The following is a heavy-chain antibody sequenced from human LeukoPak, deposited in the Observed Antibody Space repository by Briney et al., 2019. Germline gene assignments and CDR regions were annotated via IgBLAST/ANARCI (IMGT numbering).Heavy chain of an antibody. J-gene: IGHJ4*02. Sequence: GSLRLSCAASGFTFSSYSMNWVRQAPGKGLEWVSSISSSSYIYYADSVKGRFTISRDNAKNSLYLQMNSLRAEDTAVYYCASFAAAYYFDYWGQGTLVTVSS. CDR2: ISSSSYI. CDR1: GFTFSSYS. D-gene: IGHD6-13*01. V-gene: IGHV3-21*01. CDR3: ASFAAAYYFDY.